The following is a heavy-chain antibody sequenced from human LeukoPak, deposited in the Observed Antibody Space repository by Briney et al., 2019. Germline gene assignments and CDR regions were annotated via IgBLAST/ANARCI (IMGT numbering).Heavy chain of an antibody. CDR2: IRYDGSNK. D-gene: IGHD1-1*01. V-gene: IGHV3-30*02. J-gene: IGHJ4*02. CDR3: ARQSSIWNDGTNTDFNY. Sequence: GGSLRLSCAASGFTFSSYGMHWVRQAPGKGLEWVAFIRYDGSNKYYADSVKGRFTISRDNAKNSLYLQMNSLRAEDTAVYYCARQSSIWNDGTNTDFNYWGQGTLVTVSS. CDR1: GFTFSSYG.